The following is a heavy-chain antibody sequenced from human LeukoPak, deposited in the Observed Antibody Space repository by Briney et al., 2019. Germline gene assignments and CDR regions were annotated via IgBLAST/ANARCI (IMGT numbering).Heavy chain of an antibody. J-gene: IGHJ5*02. D-gene: IGHD3-3*01. Sequence: PGGSLRLSCAASGFTFSSYEMNWVRQAPGKGLEWVSSISSSSSYIYYADSVKGRFTISRDNAKNSLYLQMNSLRAEDTAVYYCARDDTDYYDFWSGYRAPRHWFDPWGQGTLVTVSS. CDR2: ISSSSSYI. CDR3: ARDDTDYYDFWSGYRAPRHWFDP. CDR1: GFTFSSYE. V-gene: IGHV3-21*01.